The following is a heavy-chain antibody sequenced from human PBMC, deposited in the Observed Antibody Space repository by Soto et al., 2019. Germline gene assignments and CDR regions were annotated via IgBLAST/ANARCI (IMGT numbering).Heavy chain of an antibody. CDR1: GFTFDDYA. CDR2: ISWNSGSI. D-gene: IGHD3-10*01. CDR3: AKENSPSYYYGSGSYYNPAYYYYGMDV. Sequence: GGSLRLSCAASGFTFDDYAMHWFRQAPGKGLEWVSGISWNSGSIGYADSVKGRFTISRDNAKNSLYLQMNSLRAEDTALYYCAKENSPSYYYGSGSYYNPAYYYYGMDVWGQGTTVTVSS. J-gene: IGHJ6*02. V-gene: IGHV3-9*01.